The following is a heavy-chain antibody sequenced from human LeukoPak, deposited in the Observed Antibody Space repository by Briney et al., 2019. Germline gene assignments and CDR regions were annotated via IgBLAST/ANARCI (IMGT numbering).Heavy chain of an antibody. Sequence: GGSLRLSCAASGFTFSSYSMNWVRQAPGKGLEWVSSISSSSSYTYYADSVKGRFTISRDNAKNSLYLQMNSLRAEDTAVYYCARASTYYYGSGEDFDYWGQGTLVTVSS. D-gene: IGHD3-10*01. CDR2: ISSSSSYT. J-gene: IGHJ4*02. V-gene: IGHV3-21*01. CDR3: ARASTYYYGSGEDFDY. CDR1: GFTFSSYS.